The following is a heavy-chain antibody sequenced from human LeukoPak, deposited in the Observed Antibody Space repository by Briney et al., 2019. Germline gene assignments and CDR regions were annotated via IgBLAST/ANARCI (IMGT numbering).Heavy chain of an antibody. D-gene: IGHD3-10*01. CDR3: AREGTMVRGLAFDI. Sequence: SETLSLTCTVSGGSISSYYWSWIRQPPGKGLKWIGYIYYSGSTNYNPSLKSRVTISVDTSKNQFSLRLNSVTAADTAVYYCAREGTMVRGLAFDIWGQGTVVTVSS. CDR1: GGSISSYY. J-gene: IGHJ3*02. CDR2: IYYSGST. V-gene: IGHV4-59*01.